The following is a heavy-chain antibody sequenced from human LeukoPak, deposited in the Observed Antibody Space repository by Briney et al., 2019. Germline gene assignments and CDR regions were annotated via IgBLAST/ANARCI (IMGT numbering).Heavy chain of an antibody. CDR3: ARALHSSSSR. CDR1: GGSFSGYY. CDR2: INHSGST. Sequence: PSETLSLTCAVYGGSFSGYYWSWIRQPPGKGLEWIGEINHSGSTNYNPSLKSRVTTSVDTSKNQFSLKLSSVTAADTAVYYCARALHSSSSRWGQGTLVTVSS. D-gene: IGHD6-6*01. J-gene: IGHJ4*02. V-gene: IGHV4-34*01.